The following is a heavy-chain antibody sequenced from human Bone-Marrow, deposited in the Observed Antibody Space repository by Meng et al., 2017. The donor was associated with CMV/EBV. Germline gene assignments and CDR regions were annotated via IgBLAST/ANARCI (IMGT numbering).Heavy chain of an antibody. V-gene: IGHV1-46*01. CDR1: GYTFTSYY. CDR3: ATVAGMEESDAFDI. J-gene: IGHJ3*02. CDR2: INPSGGST. D-gene: IGHD6-19*01. Sequence: ESLKISCKASGYTFTSYYMHWVRQAPGQGLEWMGIINPSGGSTSYAQKFQGRVTMTRDTSTSTVYMELSSLRSEDTAVYYCATVAGMEESDAFDIWGQGTMVTVSS.